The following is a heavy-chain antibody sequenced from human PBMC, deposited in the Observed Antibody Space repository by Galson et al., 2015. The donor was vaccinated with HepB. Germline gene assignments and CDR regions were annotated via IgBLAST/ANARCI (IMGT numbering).Heavy chain of an antibody. J-gene: IGHJ5*02. CDR1: GLTFSNRG. CDR3: ANDRTSGGFGEMEFDP. D-gene: IGHD3-10*01. CDR2: IRYDGSSK. Sequence: SLRLSCAASGLTFSNRGMHWVRQAPGKGLEWVAFIRYDGSSKYYGDSVKGRFTISRDNSKNTLYLQMNSLRAEDMAVYYCANDRTSGGFGEMEFDPWGQGTLVTVSS. V-gene: IGHV3-30*02.